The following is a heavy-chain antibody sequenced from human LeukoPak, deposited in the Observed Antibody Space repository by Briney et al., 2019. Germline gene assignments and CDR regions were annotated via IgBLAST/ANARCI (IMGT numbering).Heavy chain of an antibody. V-gene: IGHV4-39*06. Sequence: PSETLSLTCTVSGDSVSSNIYYWAWIRQPPGKGLEWIGSIFYGGDTYYNPSLKSRVSISVDTSKNQFTLRLNSMTAADTAVYYCARDYPLPFDPWGQGALVTVSS. D-gene: IGHD3-16*02. CDR2: IFYGGDT. J-gene: IGHJ5*02. CDR3: ARDYPLPFDP. CDR1: GDSVSSNIYY.